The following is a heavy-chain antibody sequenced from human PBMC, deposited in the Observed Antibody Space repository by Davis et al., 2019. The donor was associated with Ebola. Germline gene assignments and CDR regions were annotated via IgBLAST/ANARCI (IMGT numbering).Heavy chain of an antibody. V-gene: IGHV4-4*02. Sequence: PGGSLRLSCAVSGGSISSSNWWSWVRQPPGKGLEWIGEIYHSGSTNYNPSLKSRVTISVDKSKNQFSLKLSSVTAADTAVYYCAMTTVTTRSVDYWGQGTLVTVSS. CDR1: GGSISSSNW. CDR2: IYHSGST. D-gene: IGHD4-11*01. CDR3: AMTTVTTRSVDY. J-gene: IGHJ4*02.